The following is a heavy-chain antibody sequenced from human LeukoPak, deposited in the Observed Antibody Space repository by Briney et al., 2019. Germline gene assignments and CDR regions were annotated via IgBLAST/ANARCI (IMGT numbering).Heavy chain of an antibody. CDR3: ARDAQWLVHKWFGP. CDR1: GFTFSDYN. D-gene: IGHD5-12*01. Sequence: GGSLRLSCAASGFTFSDYNMNWVRQAPGKGLEWVSYISSAGSIIYYADSVKGRFTISRDNVKNSLFLQMNSLRAEDTAVYYCARDAQWLVHKWFGPWGQGTLVTVSS. V-gene: IGHV3-48*01. CDR2: ISSAGSII. J-gene: IGHJ5*02.